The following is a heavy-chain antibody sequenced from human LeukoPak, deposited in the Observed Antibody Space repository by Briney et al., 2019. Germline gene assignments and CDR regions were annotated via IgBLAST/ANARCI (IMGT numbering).Heavy chain of an antibody. CDR3: AKRSCSGGSCNFDY. CDR2: ISDIGAAT. J-gene: IGHJ4*02. CDR1: VFTFSSYA. Sequence: GGSLRLSCAASVFTFSSYAMSWVRQARGKGLEEVSAISDIGAATNYADSVKGRLTISRDNSKNTLYLQMNSLRAEDTAVYYCAKRSCSGGSCNFDYWGQGTLVTVSS. D-gene: IGHD2-15*01. V-gene: IGHV3-23*01.